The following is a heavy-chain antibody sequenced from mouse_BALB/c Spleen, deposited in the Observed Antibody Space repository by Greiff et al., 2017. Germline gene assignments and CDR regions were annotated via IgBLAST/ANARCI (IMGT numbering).Heavy chain of an antibody. Sequence: VMLVESGPGLVAPSQSLSITCTVSGFSLTGYGVNWVRQPPGKGLEWLGMIWGDGSTDYNSALKSRLSISKDNSKSQVFLKMNSLQTDDTARYYCARDPGSSYVYYAMDYWGQGTSVTVSS. J-gene: IGHJ4*01. V-gene: IGHV2-6-7*01. CDR2: IWGDGST. D-gene: IGHD1-1*01. CDR3: ARDPGSSYVYYAMDY. CDR1: GFSLTGYG.